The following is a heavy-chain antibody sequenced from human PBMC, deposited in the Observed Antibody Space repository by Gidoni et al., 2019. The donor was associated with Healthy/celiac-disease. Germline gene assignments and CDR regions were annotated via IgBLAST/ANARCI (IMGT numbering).Heavy chain of an antibody. Sequence: VQLVQSGAEVKKPGESLRISCKGSGYSFTSYWISWVRQMPGKGLEWMGRIDPIYSYTNYSPSFQGHVTISADKSISTAYLQWSSLKASDTAMYYCARRGTYYYDSSGYYEGYFDLWGRGTLVTVSS. CDR2: IDPIYSYT. D-gene: IGHD3-22*01. CDR3: ARRGTYYYDSSGYYEGYFDL. V-gene: IGHV5-10-1*03. CDR1: GYSFTSYW. J-gene: IGHJ2*01.